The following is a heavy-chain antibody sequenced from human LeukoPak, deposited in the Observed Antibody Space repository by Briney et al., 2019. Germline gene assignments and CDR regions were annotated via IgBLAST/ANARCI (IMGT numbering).Heavy chain of an antibody. CDR1: GFTFSSYA. Sequence: GRSLRLSCAASGFTFSSYAMHWVRQAPGKGLEWVAVISYDGSNKYYADSVKGRFTISRDNSKNTLYLQTNSLRAEDTAVYYCAKVGCSSTSCHILYAFDIWGQGTMVTVSS. V-gene: IGHV3-30-3*01. CDR3: AKVGCSSTSCHILYAFDI. J-gene: IGHJ3*02. D-gene: IGHD2-2*01. CDR2: ISYDGSNK.